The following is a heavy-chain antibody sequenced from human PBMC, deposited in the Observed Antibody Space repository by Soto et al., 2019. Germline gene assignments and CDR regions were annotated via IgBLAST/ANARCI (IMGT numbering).Heavy chain of an antibody. Sequence: GGSLRLSCAASGFTFSSYGMHWVRQAPGKGLEWVAVISYDGSNKYYADSVKGRFTISRDNSKNTLYLQMNSLRAEDTAVYYCAKDEVVVPAAPLDYWGQGTLVTVS. D-gene: IGHD2-2*01. CDR2: ISYDGSNK. CDR3: AKDEVVVPAAPLDY. J-gene: IGHJ4*02. V-gene: IGHV3-30*18. CDR1: GFTFSSYG.